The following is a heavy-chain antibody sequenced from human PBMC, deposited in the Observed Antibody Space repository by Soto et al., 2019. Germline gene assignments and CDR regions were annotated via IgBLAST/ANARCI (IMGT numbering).Heavy chain of an antibody. CDR2: IYTSGST. Sequence: PSETLSLTCTVSGGSISSYYWSWIRQPAGKGLEWIGHIYTSGSTNYNPSLKSRVTMSVDTSKNQFSLKVNSVTAADTAVYFCARQGRNTKIVLVKHYAADFWGQGTAVTVSS. J-gene: IGHJ6*02. CDR1: GGSISSYY. D-gene: IGHD3-22*01. CDR3: ARQGRNTKIVLVKHYAADF. V-gene: IGHV4-4*07.